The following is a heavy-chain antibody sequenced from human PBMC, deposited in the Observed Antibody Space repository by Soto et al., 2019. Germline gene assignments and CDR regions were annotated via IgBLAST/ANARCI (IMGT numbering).Heavy chain of an antibody. CDR3: ARDEFSYGKGYFDY. D-gene: IGHD5-18*01. Sequence: EVQLVESGGGLVKPGGSLRVSCAASGFTFSSYNMNWVRQAPGKGLEWVSSISSSSSYIDYADSVKGRFIITRDNAKNPRYLQMNSLRAEDTAVYHCARDEFSYGKGYFDYWGQGTLVTVSS. J-gene: IGHJ4*02. V-gene: IGHV3-21*01. CDR1: GFTFSSYN. CDR2: ISSSSSYI.